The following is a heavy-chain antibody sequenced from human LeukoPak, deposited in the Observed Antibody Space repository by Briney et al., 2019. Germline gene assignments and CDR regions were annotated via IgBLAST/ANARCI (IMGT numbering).Heavy chain of an antibody. CDR1: GGSISSSSYY. D-gene: IGHD3-10*01. Sequence: SETLSLTCTVSGGSISSSSYYWGWIRQPPGKGLEWIGSIYYSGSTYYNPSLKSRVTISVDTSKNQFSLKLSSVTAADTAVYYCASRYGSGSYYQPRYYYYYYMDVWGKGTTVTISS. J-gene: IGHJ6*03. CDR3: ASRYGSGSYYQPRYYYYYYMDV. CDR2: IYYSGST. V-gene: IGHV4-39*01.